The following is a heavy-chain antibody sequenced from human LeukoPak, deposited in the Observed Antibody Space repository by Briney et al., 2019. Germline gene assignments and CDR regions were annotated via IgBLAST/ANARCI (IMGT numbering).Heavy chain of an antibody. CDR1: GGTFSSYA. D-gene: IGHD4-17*01. J-gene: IGHJ6*03. CDR2: IIPIFGTA. Sequence: GSSVKVSCKASGGTFSSYAISWVRQAPGQGLEWMGRIIPIFGTANYAQKFQGRVTITTDESTSTAYMELSSLRSEDTAVYYCARAPTPGDYGDHSYYYYYYMDVWGKGTTVTVSS. CDR3: ARAPTPGDYGDHSYYYYYYMDV. V-gene: IGHV1-69*05.